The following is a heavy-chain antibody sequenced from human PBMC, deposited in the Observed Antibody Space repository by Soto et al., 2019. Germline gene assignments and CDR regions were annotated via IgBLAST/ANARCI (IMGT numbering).Heavy chain of an antibody. V-gene: IGHV4-30-4*01. Sequence: PGNLSCGYISRGDYYWTWRRQYQGKGLEWIGYIYYTGSTFYSPSLKSRVTISLDTSENHFSLDMNSVTAADTAVYFCARVSGHNTGYYSVYFMDVWGQGTTVTVSS. CDR1: CGYISRGDYY. D-gene: IGHD5-18*01. CDR2: IYYTGST. CDR3: ARVSGHNTGYYSVYFMDV. J-gene: IGHJ6*02.